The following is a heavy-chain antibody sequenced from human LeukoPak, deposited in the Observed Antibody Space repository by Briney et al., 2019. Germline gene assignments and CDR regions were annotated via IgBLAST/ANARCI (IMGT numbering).Heavy chain of an antibody. J-gene: IGHJ4*02. CDR2: ISSSGSFI. CDR3: ARLNMVRGVSFDY. V-gene: IGHV3-11*01. D-gene: IGHD3-10*01. Sequence: GGSLRLSCAASGFTFSDYYMSWIRQAPGKGLEWVSYISSSGSFIYYADSVKGRFTISRDNSKNTLYLQMNSLRAEDTAVYYCARLNMVRGVSFDYWGQGTLVTVSS. CDR1: GFTFSDYY.